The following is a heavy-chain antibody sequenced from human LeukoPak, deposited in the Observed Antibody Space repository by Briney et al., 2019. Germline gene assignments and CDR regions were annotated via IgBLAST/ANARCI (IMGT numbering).Heavy chain of an antibody. V-gene: IGHV3-11*04. CDR3: ARKYDFWSGLDY. CDR1: GFTFSDYY. D-gene: IGHD3-3*01. CDR2: ISSSGSTI. Sequence: PGGSLRLSCAASGFTFSDYYMSWIRQAPGKGLEWVSYISSSGSTIYYADSVKGRFTFSRDNAKNSLYLQINSLRAEDTAVYYCARKYDFWSGLDYWGQGTLVTVSS. J-gene: IGHJ4*02.